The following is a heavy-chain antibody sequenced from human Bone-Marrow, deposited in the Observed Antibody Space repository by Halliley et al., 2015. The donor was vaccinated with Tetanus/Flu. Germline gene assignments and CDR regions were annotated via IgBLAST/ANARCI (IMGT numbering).Heavy chain of an antibody. CDR2: IKQDGSER. J-gene: IGHJ6*02. CDR3: ARESGTCFTTTCSYYYYALDV. CDR1: GFTFSSYW. Sequence: CAASGFTFSSYWMTWVRQAPGKGLEWVANIKQDGSERYYVDSVKGRFTISRDNAKNSLYLQMDSLRAEDTAVYYCARESGTCFTTTCSYYYYALDVWGQGTSVTVSS. V-gene: IGHV3-7*01. D-gene: IGHD2-2*01.